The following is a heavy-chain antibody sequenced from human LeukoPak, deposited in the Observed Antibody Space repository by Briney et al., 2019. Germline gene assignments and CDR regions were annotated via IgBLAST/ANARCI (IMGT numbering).Heavy chain of an antibody. J-gene: IGHJ3*02. D-gene: IGHD3-22*01. CDR2: IYYSGST. V-gene: IGHV4-59*01. CDR3: ARDKGISGYSDAFDI. CDR1: GGSFSSYY. Sequence: PSETLSLTCAVYGGSFSSYYWSWIRQPPGKGLEWIGYIYYSGSTNYNPSLKSRVTISVDTSKNQFSLKLSSVTAADTAVYYCARDKGISGYSDAFDIWGQGTMVTVSS.